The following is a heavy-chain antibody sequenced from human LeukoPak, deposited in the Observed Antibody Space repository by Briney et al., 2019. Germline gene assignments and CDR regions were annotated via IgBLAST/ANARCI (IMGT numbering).Heavy chain of an antibody. Sequence: GGSLRLSCAASGFTISSYEMNWVRQAPGKGLEWVSYISSSGSTIYYADSVKGRFTISRDNAKNSLYLQMNSLRAEDSAVYYCARDQAGRHSDYWGQGTLVTVSS. J-gene: IGHJ4*02. V-gene: IGHV3-48*03. CDR1: GFTISSYE. CDR3: ARDQAGRHSDY. D-gene: IGHD6-13*01. CDR2: ISSSGSTI.